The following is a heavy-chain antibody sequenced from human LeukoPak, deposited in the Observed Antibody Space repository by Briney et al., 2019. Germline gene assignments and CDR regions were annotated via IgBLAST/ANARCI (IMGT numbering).Heavy chain of an antibody. V-gene: IGHV4-59*01. CDR3: VRVSGYGGNSGV. CDR2: IYASGST. J-gene: IGHJ4*02. CDR1: GGSISSYY. Sequence: SETLSLTCTVSGGSISSYYWSWIRQSPGKGLAWIGYIYASGSTNYNPSLKSRVTISVDASKNQFSLNLTSVTAADTAVYYCVRVSGYGGNSGVWGQGTLVTVSS. D-gene: IGHD4-23*01.